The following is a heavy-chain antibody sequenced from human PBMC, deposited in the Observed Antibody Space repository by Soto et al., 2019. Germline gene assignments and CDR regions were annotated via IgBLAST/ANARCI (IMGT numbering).Heavy chain of an antibody. D-gene: IGHD3-22*01. CDR3: SLVLFYYDSSCYGGPHYFDY. CDR1: GDSLSSGDYY. V-gene: IGHV4-30-4*01. CDR2: IYYSGST. Sequence: PSETLSLTCTVSGDSLSSGDYYWSWIRQPPGKGKEWIGFIYYSGSTYYNTSLKSRITISVDTSKNQFSLKLSSVTAADTAVYYCSLVLFYYDSSCYGGPHYFDYWGQGNLVTVAS. J-gene: IGHJ4*02.